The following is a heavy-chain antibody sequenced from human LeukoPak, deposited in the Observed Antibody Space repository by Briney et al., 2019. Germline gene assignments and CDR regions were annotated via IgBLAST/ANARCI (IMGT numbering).Heavy chain of an antibody. CDR2: IYYSGST. CDR1: GGSISRYY. CDR3: ARGAHYYDTSGYPMPLNY. J-gene: IGHJ4*02. V-gene: IGHV4-59*01. D-gene: IGHD3-22*01. Sequence: PSETLSLTCTVSGGSISRYYWSCMPHPPGKGLEWIGYIYYSGSTKYNPSLKRRVTISVDTSKNQFSLKLSSVTAADTAVYYCARGAHYYDTSGYPMPLNYWGQGTLATVSS.